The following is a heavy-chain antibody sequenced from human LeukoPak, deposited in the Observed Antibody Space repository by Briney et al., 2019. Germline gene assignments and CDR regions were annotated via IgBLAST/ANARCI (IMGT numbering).Heavy chain of an antibody. V-gene: IGHV3-53*05. CDR2: IYSDGVT. CDR1: GFAVSSNY. Sequence: GGSLRLSCAASGFAVSSNYMSWVRQAPGKGLEWVSVIYSDGVTYYADSVKGRFSISRDNSKNTLYLQMSSLRPEDTAMYYCARLAAAGHSDYWGQGSLVAVSS. J-gene: IGHJ4*02. D-gene: IGHD6-13*01. CDR3: ARLAAAGHSDY.